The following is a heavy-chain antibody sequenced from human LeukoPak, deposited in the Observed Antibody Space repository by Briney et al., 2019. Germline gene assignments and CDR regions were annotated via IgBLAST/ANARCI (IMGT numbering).Heavy chain of an antibody. CDR3: ARVRRDGYNDLEY. J-gene: IGHJ4*02. Sequence: GWSLRLSCAASGFTFSNHWMHWVRQAPGKGLMWVSRISRGASRPDYADSVKGRFTISRCDAKNTLYLQMNSLRAEDTAVYYCARVRRDGYNDLEYWGQGTLVTVSS. CDR2: ISRGASRP. V-gene: IGHV3-74*01. CDR1: GFTFSNHW. D-gene: IGHD5-24*01.